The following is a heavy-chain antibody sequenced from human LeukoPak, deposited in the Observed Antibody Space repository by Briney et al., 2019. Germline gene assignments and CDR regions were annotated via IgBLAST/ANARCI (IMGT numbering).Heavy chain of an antibody. J-gene: IGHJ4*02. Sequence: SQTLSPTCAISGDSVSSNRAAWNWIRQSPSRGLEWLGRTYYRSNWNNEYAGSVKGRVTIIPDTSKNQFSLQLNSLNPEDTAVYYCARDSIIAVSGVDYWGQGTLVTVSS. CDR3: ARDSIIAVSGVDY. CDR2: TYYRSNWNN. D-gene: IGHD6-19*01. V-gene: IGHV6-1*01. CDR1: GDSVSSNRAA.